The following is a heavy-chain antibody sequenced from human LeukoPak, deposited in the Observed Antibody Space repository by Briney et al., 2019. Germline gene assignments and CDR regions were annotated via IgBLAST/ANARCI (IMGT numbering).Heavy chain of an antibody. CDR2: IHHDGIDK. CDR3: ARAERLDY. Sequence: GGSLTLSCAASGFTSTSYWMTCVRHPPGKGLHCVANIHHDGIDKNYAHSVKGRFTISRDNAKNSLYLQMNSLRAEDTAVYYCARAERLDYWGQGTLVTVSS. D-gene: IGHD6-25*01. V-gene: IGHV3-7*02. CDR1: GFTSTSYW. J-gene: IGHJ4*02.